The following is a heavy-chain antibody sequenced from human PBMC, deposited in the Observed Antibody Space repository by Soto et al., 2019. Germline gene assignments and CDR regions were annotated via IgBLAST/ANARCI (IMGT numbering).Heavy chain of an antibody. CDR2: IRGSGGST. V-gene: IGHV3-23*01. CDR1: GFTFGNYA. J-gene: IGHJ4*02. D-gene: IGHD5-18*01. Sequence: GGSLRLSCAASGFTFGNYAMAWVRQAPGKGLEWVSAIRGSGGSTYYADSVKGRFTISRDNAKNSLYLQMNSLRAEDTAVYYCARGRGYGYVYWGQGTLVTVSS. CDR3: ARGRGYGYVY.